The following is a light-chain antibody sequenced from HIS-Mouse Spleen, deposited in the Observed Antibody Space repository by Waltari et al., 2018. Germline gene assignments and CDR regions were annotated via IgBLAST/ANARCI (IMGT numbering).Light chain of an antibody. CDR2: DAS. V-gene: IGKV3-11*01. CDR3: QQRSNWLT. Sequence: EIVLTQSPATRSWSPGERATLTCRASQSVSSYLAWYQQKPGQAPRLLIYDASNRATGIPARFSGSGSGTDFTLTISSLEPEDFAVYYCQQRSNWLTFGGGTKVEIK. J-gene: IGKJ4*01. CDR1: QSVSSY.